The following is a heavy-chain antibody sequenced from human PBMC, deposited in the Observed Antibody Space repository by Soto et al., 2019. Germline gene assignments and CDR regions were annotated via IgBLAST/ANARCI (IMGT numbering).Heavy chain of an antibody. CDR2: IKSKTDGGTT. Sequence: EVQLVESGGGLVKPGGSLRLSCAASSFTFSNAWMNWVRQAPGKGLEWVGRIKSKTDGGTTDYAAPVKGRFTISRDDSKNTLYLQMNSLKTEDTAVYYCTTDFIVGAEVAFDIWGQGTMVTVSS. CDR1: SFTFSNAW. D-gene: IGHD1-26*01. CDR3: TTDFIVGAEVAFDI. V-gene: IGHV3-15*07. J-gene: IGHJ3*02.